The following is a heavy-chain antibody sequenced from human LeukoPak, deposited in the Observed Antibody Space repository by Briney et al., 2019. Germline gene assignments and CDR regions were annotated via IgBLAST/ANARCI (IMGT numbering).Heavy chain of an antibody. Sequence: SVKVSFKASGGTFSSYAISWVRQAPGQGLEWMGGIIPIFGTANYAQKFQGRVTITTDESTSTAYMELSSLRSEDTAVYYCASSSHYYYYYMDVWGKGTTVTVSS. J-gene: IGHJ6*03. CDR1: GGTFSSYA. CDR3: ASSSHYYYYYMDV. CDR2: IIPIFGTA. V-gene: IGHV1-69*05.